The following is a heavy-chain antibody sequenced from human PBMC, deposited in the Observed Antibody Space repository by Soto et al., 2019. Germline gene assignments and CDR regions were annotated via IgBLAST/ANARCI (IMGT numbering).Heavy chain of an antibody. CDR3: AKNGQPPYYYYGMDV. Sequence: QGQLVQSGPEVKKPGASVKVSCKASGYTFSRYGISWVRQAPGQGLEWMGWVSGYNGDTKYAQKVQGRVTMTIDTPTYTAYMEWRSLTSDDTAKYYCAKNGQPPYYYYGMDVWGQGTTVTVSS. D-gene: IGHD2-8*01. CDR1: GYTFSRYG. J-gene: IGHJ6*02. CDR2: VSGYNGDT. V-gene: IGHV1-18*01.